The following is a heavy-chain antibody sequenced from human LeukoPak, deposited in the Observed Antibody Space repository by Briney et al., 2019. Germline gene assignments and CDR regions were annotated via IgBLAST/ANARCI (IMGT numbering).Heavy chain of an antibody. Sequence: ASVKVSCKASGYTFTTYYIHWLRQARGQGPEWMGIINPSAASTKNAQKFQGRITMTRDMSTGTVFMELSRLTSEDTAVYYCARRAASSGSPFDYWGQGTLVTVSS. V-gene: IGHV1-46*01. CDR1: GYTFTTYY. CDR3: ARRAASSGSPFDY. CDR2: INPSAAST. J-gene: IGHJ4*02. D-gene: IGHD3-22*01.